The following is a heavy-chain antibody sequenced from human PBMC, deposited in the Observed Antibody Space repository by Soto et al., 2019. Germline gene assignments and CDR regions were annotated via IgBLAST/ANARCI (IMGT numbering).Heavy chain of an antibody. D-gene: IGHD5-12*01. CDR3: ARDFGYGGYGDY. CDR2: IYHSGST. Sequence: PSETLSLTCAVSGGSISSSNWWSWVRQPPGKGLEWIGEIYHSGSTNYNPPLKSRVTISVDKSKNQFSLKLSSVTAADTAVYYCARDFGYGGYGDYWGQGTLVTVSS. J-gene: IGHJ4*02. V-gene: IGHV4-4*02. CDR1: GGSISSSNW.